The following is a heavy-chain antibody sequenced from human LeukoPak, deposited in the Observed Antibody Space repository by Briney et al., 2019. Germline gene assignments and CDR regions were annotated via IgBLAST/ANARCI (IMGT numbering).Heavy chain of an antibody. V-gene: IGHV1-2*02. Sequence: ASVKVSCKASGYTFTGYYMHWVRQAPGQGLEWMGWINPNSGGTNYAQKFQGRATMTRDTSISTAYMELSRLRSDDTAVYYCANLMRGYSGYADYWGQGTLVTVSS. CDR3: ANLMRGYSGYADY. CDR1: GYTFTGYY. D-gene: IGHD5-12*01. CDR2: INPNSGGT. J-gene: IGHJ4*02.